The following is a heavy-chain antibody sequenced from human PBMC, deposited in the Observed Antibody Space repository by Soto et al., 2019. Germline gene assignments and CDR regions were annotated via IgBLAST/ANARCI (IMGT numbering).Heavy chain of an antibody. D-gene: IGHD5-12*01. V-gene: IGHV3-48*01. CDR3: ASGDGGYDSYYYYYMDV. CDR2: ISSSSSTI. CDR1: GFTFSSYS. Sequence: GGSLRLSCAASGFTFSSYSMNWVRQAPGKGLEWVSYISSSSSTIYYADSVKGRFTISRDNAKNSLYLQMNSLRAEDTAVYYCASGDGGYDSYYYYYMDVWGKGTTVTVSS. J-gene: IGHJ6*03.